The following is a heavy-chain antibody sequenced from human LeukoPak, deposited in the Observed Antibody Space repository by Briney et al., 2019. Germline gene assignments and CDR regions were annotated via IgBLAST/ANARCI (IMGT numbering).Heavy chain of an antibody. Sequence: GGSLRLSCAASGFTSSSYAMSWVRQAPGKGLEWVSAISGSGGSTYYADSVKGRFTISRDNSKNTLYLQMNSLRAEDTAVYYCAKGTGSYYYYDSSGYSDAFDIWGQGTMVTVSS. D-gene: IGHD3-22*01. V-gene: IGHV3-23*01. CDR2: ISGSGGST. CDR3: AKGTGSYYYYDSSGYSDAFDI. J-gene: IGHJ3*02. CDR1: GFTSSSYA.